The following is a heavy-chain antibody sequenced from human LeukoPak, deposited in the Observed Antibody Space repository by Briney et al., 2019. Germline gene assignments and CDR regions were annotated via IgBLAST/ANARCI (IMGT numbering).Heavy chain of an antibody. CDR2: ISSSGSTI. V-gene: IGHV3-11*01. CDR3: ARAQDLFTAGLFYYFDY. CDR1: GFTFSGYY. Sequence: PGGSLRLSCAASGFTFSGYYMSWIRQAPGKGLEWVSYISSSGSTIYYADSVKGRFTISRDNAKNSLYLQMNSLRAEDTAVYYCARAQDLFTAGLFYYFDYWGQGTLVTVSS. J-gene: IGHJ4*02. D-gene: IGHD5-18*01.